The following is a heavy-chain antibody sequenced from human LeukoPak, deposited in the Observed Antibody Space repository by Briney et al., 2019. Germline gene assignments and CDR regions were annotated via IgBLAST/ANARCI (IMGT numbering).Heavy chain of an antibody. D-gene: IGHD2-21*02. CDR3: ARDLKDIVVVTAMAVGFDY. CDR1: GVTFCSYS. CDR2: ISSSGSYI. Sequence: GGSLRLPCAASGVTFCSYSMNWVCQAPGEGLGWVSSISSSGSYIYYAASVKGRLTISRDNATNSLYLQMNSLRAEDTAVYYCARDLKDIVVVTAMAVGFDYWGQGTLVTVSS. J-gene: IGHJ4*02. V-gene: IGHV3-21*01.